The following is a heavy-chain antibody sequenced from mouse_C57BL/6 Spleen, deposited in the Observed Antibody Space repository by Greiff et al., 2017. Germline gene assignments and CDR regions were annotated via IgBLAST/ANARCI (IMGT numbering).Heavy chain of an antibody. CDR3: DWGFDY. CDR2: IDPETGGT. V-gene: IGHV1-15*01. J-gene: IGHJ2*01. Sequence: QVQLKQSGAELVRPGASVTLSCKASGYTFTDYEMHWVKQTPVHGLEWIGAIDPETGGTAYNQKFKGKAILTADKSSSTAYMELRSLTSEDSAVYYWDWGFDYWGQGTTLTVSS. D-gene: IGHD4-1*01. CDR1: GYTFTDYE.